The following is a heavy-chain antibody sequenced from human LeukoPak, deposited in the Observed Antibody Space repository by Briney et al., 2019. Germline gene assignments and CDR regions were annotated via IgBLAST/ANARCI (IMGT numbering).Heavy chain of an antibody. CDR1: GFTFSSYA. J-gene: IGHJ4*02. CDR2: ISGSGGST. D-gene: IGHD3-22*01. Sequence: GGSLRLSCAASGFTFSSYAMSWVRQAPGKGLEWVSAISGSGGSTYYADSVKGRFTISRDNSKNTLYLQMNSLRAEDTAVYYCAKDLSGYDSSGYYHSPFDYWGQGTLVTVSS. CDR3: AKDLSGYDSSGYYHSPFDY. V-gene: IGHV3-23*01.